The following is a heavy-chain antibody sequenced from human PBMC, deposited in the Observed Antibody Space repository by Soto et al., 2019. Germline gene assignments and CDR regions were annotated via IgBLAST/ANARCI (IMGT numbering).Heavy chain of an antibody. CDR3: ARGFEY. Sequence: EVQLVESGGGLVQPGGYLRLSCEASGFTFSTFWMHWVRQAPGKVLVWVSRINSDGSSTNYADSVKGRVTISRDNAKNTLYLQLNSLGPEDTAVYYGARGFEYWGQGTLVTVSS. CDR1: GFTFSTFW. J-gene: IGHJ4*02. CDR2: INSDGSST. V-gene: IGHV3-74*01.